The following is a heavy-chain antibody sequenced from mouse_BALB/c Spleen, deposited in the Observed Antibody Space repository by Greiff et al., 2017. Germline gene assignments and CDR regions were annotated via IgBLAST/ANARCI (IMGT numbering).Heavy chain of an antibody. CDR2: INPSNGRT. CDR3: ARGDGYHFDY. J-gene: IGHJ2*01. V-gene: IGHV1S81*02. Sequence: VKLQQPGAELVKPGASVKLSCKASGYTFTSYWMHWVKQRPGQGLEWIGEINPSNGRTNYNEKFKSKATLTVDKSSSTAYMQLSSLTSEDSAVYYCARGDGYHFDYWGQGTTLTVSS. D-gene: IGHD2-3*01. CDR1: GYTFTSYW.